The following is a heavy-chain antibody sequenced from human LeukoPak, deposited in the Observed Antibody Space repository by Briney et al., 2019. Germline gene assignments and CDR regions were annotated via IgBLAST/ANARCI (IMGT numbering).Heavy chain of an antibody. D-gene: IGHD1-26*01. CDR3: ASIMGATTLDY. CDR1: GFTFSSDS. J-gene: IGHJ4*02. CDR2: ISISSSYI. V-gene: IGHV3-21*01. Sequence: GGSLRLSCAASGFTFSSDSMNWVRQAPGKGLEWVSSISISSSYISYADSVKGRFTISRDNAKNSLYLQMNSLRAEDTAVYYCASIMGATTLDYWGQGTLVTVSS.